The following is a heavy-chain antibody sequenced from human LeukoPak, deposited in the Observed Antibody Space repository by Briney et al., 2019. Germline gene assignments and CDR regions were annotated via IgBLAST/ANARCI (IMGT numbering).Heavy chain of an antibody. CDR3: ARGCANPLYYFDY. CDR1: GGTFSSYA. V-gene: IGHV1-69*13. Sequence: SVKVSCKASGGTFSSYAISWVRQAPGQGLEWMGGIIPIFGTANYAQKFQGRVTITADESTSTAYMELSSLRSEDTAVYYCARGCANPLYYFDYWGQGTLVTVSS. J-gene: IGHJ4*02. D-gene: IGHD4/OR15-4a*01. CDR2: IIPIFGTA.